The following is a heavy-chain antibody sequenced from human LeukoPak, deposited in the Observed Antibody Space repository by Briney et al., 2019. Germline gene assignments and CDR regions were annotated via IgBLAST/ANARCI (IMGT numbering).Heavy chain of an antibody. J-gene: IGHJ4*02. CDR3: ARAPFYLHSSAWD. CDR1: GYTLTELS. V-gene: IGHV1-24*01. CDR2: FDPEDGET. D-gene: IGHD3-22*01. Sequence: ASVKVSCKVSGYTLTELSMHWVRQAPGKGLEWMGGFDPEDGETIYAQKFQGRVTMTRNTSISTAYMELSSLKSEDTAVYYCARAPFYLHSSAWDWGQGTLVTVSS.